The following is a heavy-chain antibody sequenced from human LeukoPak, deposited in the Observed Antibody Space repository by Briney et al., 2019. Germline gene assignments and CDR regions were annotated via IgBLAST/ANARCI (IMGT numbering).Heavy chain of an antibody. J-gene: IGHJ1*01. CDR1: GYTFTNYG. D-gene: IGHD2-15*01. Sequence: ASVKVSCKASGYTFTNYGISWVRQAPGQGLEWMGWISAHNGNTDYAQKFQGRVTMTTDTSTSTAYMELRSLRSDDRAVYYCARERYCSGGSCSLGYFQHWGQGTLVTVSS. CDR3: ARERYCSGGSCSLGYFQH. CDR2: ISAHNGNT. V-gene: IGHV1-18*01.